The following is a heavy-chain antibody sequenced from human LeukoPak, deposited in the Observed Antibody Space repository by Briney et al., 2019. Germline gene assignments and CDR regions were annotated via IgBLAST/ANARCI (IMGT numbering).Heavy chain of an antibody. Sequence: SETLSLTCAVYGGSFSGYYWSWIRQPPGKGLEWIGEINHSGSTNYNPSLKSRVTISVDTSKNQFSLKLSSVTAADTAVYYCARAYNPYDYSNRTYYYYYGIDVWGQGTTVTVSS. CDR3: ARAYNPYDYSNRTYYYYYGIDV. CDR1: GGSFSGYY. J-gene: IGHJ6*02. V-gene: IGHV4-34*01. D-gene: IGHD4-11*01. CDR2: INHSGST.